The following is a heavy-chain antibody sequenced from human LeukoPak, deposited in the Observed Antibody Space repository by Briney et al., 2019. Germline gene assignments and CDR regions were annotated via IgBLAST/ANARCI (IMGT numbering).Heavy chain of an antibody. CDR1: GYSISSGYY. J-gene: IGHJ4*02. CDR2: IYHSGST. CDR3: ARVTSGSYGRLGY. Sequence: PSETLPLTCTVSGYSISSGYYWGWIRQPPGKGLEWIGSIYHSGSTYYNPSLKSRVTISVDTSKNQFSLKLSSVTAADTAVYYCARVTSGSYGRLGYWGQGTLVTVSS. V-gene: IGHV4-38-2*02. D-gene: IGHD3-16*01.